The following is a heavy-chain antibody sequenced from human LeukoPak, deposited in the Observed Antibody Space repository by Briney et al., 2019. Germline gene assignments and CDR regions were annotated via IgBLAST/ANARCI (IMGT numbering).Heavy chain of an antibody. CDR1: GYSISSGYY. CDR2: IYHSGST. CDR3: ARTSMVRGVISTLFDY. Sequence: SETLSLTCTVSGYSISSGYYWGWIRQPPGKGLEWIGSIYHSGSTYYNPSLKSRVTISVDTSKNQFSLKLSSVTAADTAVYYCARTSMVRGVISTLFDYWGQGTLVTVSS. J-gene: IGHJ4*02. D-gene: IGHD3-10*01. V-gene: IGHV4-38-2*02.